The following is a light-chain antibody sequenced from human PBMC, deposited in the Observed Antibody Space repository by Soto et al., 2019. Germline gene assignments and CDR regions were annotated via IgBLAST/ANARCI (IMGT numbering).Light chain of an antibody. CDR3: QQYNNWPPWT. J-gene: IGKJ1*01. V-gene: IGKV3-15*01. CDR1: QSVSSN. Sequence: EIVMTQSPATLSVSPGERATLSCRASQSVSSNLAWYQQKPCQAPRLLIYGASTRATGIPARFSGSGSGTDFTLTISSLQAEDFAVYYCQQYNNWPPWTFGQGTKVEIK. CDR2: GAS.